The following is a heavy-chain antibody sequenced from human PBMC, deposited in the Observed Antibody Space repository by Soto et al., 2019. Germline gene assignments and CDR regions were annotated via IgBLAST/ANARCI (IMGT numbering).Heavy chain of an antibody. J-gene: IGHJ6*02. Sequence: HPGGSLRLSCAASGFTFSDHYMDWVRQAPGKGLEWVGRTRNKANSYTTEYAASVKGRFTIPRDDSKNSLYLQMNSLKTEDTAVYYCASLPFPYCSGGSCPQEYYYGMDVWGQGTTVTVSS. V-gene: IGHV3-72*01. CDR3: ASLPFPYCSGGSCPQEYYYGMDV. CDR2: TRNKANSYTT. D-gene: IGHD2-15*01. CDR1: GFTFSDHY.